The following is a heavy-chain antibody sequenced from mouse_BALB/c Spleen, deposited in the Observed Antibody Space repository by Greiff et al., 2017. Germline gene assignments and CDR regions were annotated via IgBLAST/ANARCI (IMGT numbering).Heavy chain of an antibody. D-gene: IGHD2-4*01. J-gene: IGHJ3*01. V-gene: IGHV5-4*02. CDR1: GFTFSDYY. CDR2: ISDGGSYT. CDR3: ARERDDYDWFAY. Sequence: EVQLVESGGGLVKPGGSLKLSCAASGFTFSDYYMYWVRQTPEKRLEWVATISDGGSYTYYPDIVKGRFTISSDNAKNNLYLHMSSLKSEDTDMYYCARERDDYDWFAYWGQGTPVTVSA.